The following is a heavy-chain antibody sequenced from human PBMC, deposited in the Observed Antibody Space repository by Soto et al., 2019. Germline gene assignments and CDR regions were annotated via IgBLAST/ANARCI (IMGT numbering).Heavy chain of an antibody. J-gene: IGHJ4*02. CDR3: ARLHYDSSGPFDY. D-gene: IGHD3-22*01. V-gene: IGHV4-39*01. CDR1: GSSISSSSYY. Sequence: SDTLSLTCTASGSSISSSSYYWGWIRQPPGKGLEWIGSIYYSGSTYYNPSLKSRVTISVDTSKNQFSLKLSSVTAADTAVYYCARLHYDSSGPFDYWGQGTLVTVS. CDR2: IYYSGST.